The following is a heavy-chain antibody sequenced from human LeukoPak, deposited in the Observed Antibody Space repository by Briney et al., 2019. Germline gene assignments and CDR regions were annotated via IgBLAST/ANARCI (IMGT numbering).Heavy chain of an antibody. CDR2: IIPIIGTA. CDR3: AILSLRGVFGDF. CDR1: GGTFSTYA. Sequence: GASVKVSCKASGGTFSTYAINWVRQAPGQGLEWMGGIIPIIGTANYAQKFQDRVTIIEDESTTTAYMELTSLRSEDTAVYYCAILSLRGVFGDFWGQGTLVTVSS. V-gene: IGHV1-69*13. J-gene: IGHJ4*02. D-gene: IGHD3-10*01.